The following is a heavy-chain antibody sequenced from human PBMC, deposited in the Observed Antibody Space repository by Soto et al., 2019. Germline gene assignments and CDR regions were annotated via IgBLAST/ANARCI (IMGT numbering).Heavy chain of an antibody. J-gene: IGHJ6*02. V-gene: IGHV1-69*02. Sequence: QVQLVQSGAEVKKPGSSVKVSCKASGGTFSTYTITWVRQAPGQGLEWMGRIIPILGIPNYAQKFQGRVRITADKSTSTAYMELSSLRSEDTAVYYCARLRDSDGMYVWGQGTTVTVSS. CDR3: ARLRDSDGMYV. CDR1: GGTFSTYT. D-gene: IGHD1-26*01. CDR2: IIPILGIP.